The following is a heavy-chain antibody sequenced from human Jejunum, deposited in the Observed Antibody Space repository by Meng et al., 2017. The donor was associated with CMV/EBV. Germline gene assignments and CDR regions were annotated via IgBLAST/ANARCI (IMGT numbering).Heavy chain of an antibody. Sequence: AASGFAFSRYWIHWVRQVPGKGLVWVSGMNTDGSRTFYADSVKGRFTISRDNAKNMLYLQMDRLRVADTAVYYRARKRNSNWFDSWGQGTRVTVSS. J-gene: IGHJ5*01. D-gene: IGHD4-11*01. CDR3: ARKRNSNWFDS. CDR1: GFAFSRYW. CDR2: MNTDGSRT. V-gene: IGHV3-74*01.